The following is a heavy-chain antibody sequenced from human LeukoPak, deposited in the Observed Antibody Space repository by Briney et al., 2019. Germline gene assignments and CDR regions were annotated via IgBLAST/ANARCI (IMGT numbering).Heavy chain of an antibody. CDR2: INPNSGGT. CDR3: ERDNSVGDNAWWFDP. Sequence: ASVKVSCKASGYTFTGYYMHWVRQAPGQGLEWMGWINPNSGGTNYAQKFQGRVTMTRDTSISTAYMELSRLRSEDTAIYYCERDNSVGDNAWWFDPWGQGTLVTVSS. J-gene: IGHJ5*02. V-gene: IGHV1-2*02. CDR1: GYTFTGYY. D-gene: IGHD1-26*01.